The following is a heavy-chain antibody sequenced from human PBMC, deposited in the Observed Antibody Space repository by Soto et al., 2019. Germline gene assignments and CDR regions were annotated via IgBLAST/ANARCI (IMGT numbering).Heavy chain of an antibody. D-gene: IGHD2-2*02. CDR1: GFTFSNAW. CDR2: IKSKTDGGTT. V-gene: IGHV3-15*07. Sequence: EVQLVESGGGLVKPGGSLRLSCAASGFTFSNAWMNWVRQAPGKGLEWVGRIKSKTDGGTTDYAAPVKGRFTISRDDSKHTLYLQMNSLKTEDTAVYYCTTDKTGYCSSTSCYRTGDYYYGMDVWGQGTTVTVSS. CDR3: TTDKTGYCSSTSCYRTGDYYYGMDV. J-gene: IGHJ6*02.